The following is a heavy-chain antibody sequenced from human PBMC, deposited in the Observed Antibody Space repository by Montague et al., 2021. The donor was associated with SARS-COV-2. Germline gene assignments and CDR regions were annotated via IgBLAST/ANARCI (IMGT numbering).Heavy chain of an antibody. Sequence: SETLSLTCTVSGGSVSSDSYYWSWIRQPPGKGLEWIGYFYYSGSTNYNPSLKSRVTISVDTSKNQFSLKLTSVTAADTAVYFCARVYYDISAMDVWGRGTRSP. CDR2: FYYSGST. CDR3: ARVYYDISAMDV. D-gene: IGHD3-9*01. J-gene: IGHJ6*02. V-gene: IGHV4-61*01. CDR1: GGSVSSDSYY.